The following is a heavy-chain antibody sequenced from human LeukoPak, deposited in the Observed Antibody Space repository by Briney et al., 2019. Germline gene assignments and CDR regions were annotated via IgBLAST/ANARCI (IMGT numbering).Heavy chain of an antibody. CDR2: ITPSGTTR. J-gene: IGHJ3*01. CDR1: GFSFSDYY. D-gene: IGHD3-10*01. V-gene: IGHV3-11*04. Sequence: GGTLRLSCAASGFSFSDYYMSWIRQAPAQGLEWVAYITPSGTTRTYADSVEGRFFISRDNAQSSVTLDMNSLRVEDTGVYYCAREGTGTDWGQGTWVTVSS. CDR3: AREGTGTD.